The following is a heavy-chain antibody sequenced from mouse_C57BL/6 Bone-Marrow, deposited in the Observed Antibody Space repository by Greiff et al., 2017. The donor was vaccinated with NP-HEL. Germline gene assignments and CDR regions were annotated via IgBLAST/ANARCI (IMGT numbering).Heavy chain of an antibody. Sequence: QVQLQQPGAELVKPGASVKLSCKASGYTFTSYWMHWVKQRPGQGLEWIGMIHPNSGSTNYNEKFKSKATLTVDKSSSTAYMQLSSLTSEDSAVYYCARWALITTHYAMDYRGQGTSVTVSS. CDR3: ARWALITTHYAMDY. V-gene: IGHV1-64*01. D-gene: IGHD1-2*01. CDR2: IHPNSGST. J-gene: IGHJ4*01. CDR1: GYTFTSYW.